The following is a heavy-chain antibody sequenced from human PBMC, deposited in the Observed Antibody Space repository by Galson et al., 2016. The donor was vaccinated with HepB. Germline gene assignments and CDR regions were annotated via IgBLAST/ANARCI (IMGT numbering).Heavy chain of an antibody. Sequence: SETLSLTCTVSGASINGYCWAWIRQPPGKGLEWVGYMCYSGSTNYSPSLKSRVTISVDTSKNQFSLKLCSVTAADTAVYYCARGDGYNLFWGQGTLVTVSS. V-gene: IGHV4-59*01. CDR2: MCYSGST. CDR3: ARGDGYNLF. CDR1: GASINGYC. J-gene: IGHJ4*02. D-gene: IGHD5-24*01.